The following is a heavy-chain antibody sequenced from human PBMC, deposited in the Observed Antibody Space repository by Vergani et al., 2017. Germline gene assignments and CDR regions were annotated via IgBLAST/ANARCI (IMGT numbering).Heavy chain of an antibody. Sequence: QVQLQESGPGLVKPSETLSLTCTVSGDSVISTDYHWGWIRQPPGKGLEWIGSMDYSGSTSYNPSLRRRVAISIDTSKMQFSLKLYSLTAADTAIYYCARHVTQDYYNDSDYFDYWGLGTLVTVSS. J-gene: IGHJ4*02. CDR3: ARHVTQDYYNDSDYFDY. V-gene: IGHV4-39*01. D-gene: IGHD3-22*01. CDR1: GDSVISTDYH. CDR2: MDYSGST.